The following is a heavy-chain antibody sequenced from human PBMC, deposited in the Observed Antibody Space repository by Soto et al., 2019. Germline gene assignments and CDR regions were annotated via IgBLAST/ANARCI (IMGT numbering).Heavy chain of an antibody. Sequence: PGGSLRLSCAASGFTFSSYGMHWVRQAPGKGLEWVAVIWYDGSNKYYADSVKGRFTISRDNSKNTLYLQMNSLRAEDTAAYYCARVGGSSGYYYGDYWGQGTLVTVSS. CDR3: ARVGGSSGYYYGDY. J-gene: IGHJ4*02. V-gene: IGHV3-33*01. CDR2: IWYDGSNK. CDR1: GFTFSSYG. D-gene: IGHD3-22*01.